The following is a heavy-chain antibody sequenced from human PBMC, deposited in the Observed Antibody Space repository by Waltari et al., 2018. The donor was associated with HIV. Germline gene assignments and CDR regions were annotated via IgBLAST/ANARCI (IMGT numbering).Heavy chain of an antibody. Sequence: QVQLQESGPGLVKPSETLSLTCAVSGYSISSGYYWGWIRQPPGKGLEWIGSIYHSGSNYDNPSLKSRVTISVDTSKNQFSLKLSSVTAADTAVYYCASYGSGSYFLGFDPWGQGTLVTVSS. CDR3: ASYGSGSYFLGFDP. V-gene: IGHV4-38-2*01. CDR2: IYHSGSN. J-gene: IGHJ5*02. D-gene: IGHD3-10*01. CDR1: GYSISSGYY.